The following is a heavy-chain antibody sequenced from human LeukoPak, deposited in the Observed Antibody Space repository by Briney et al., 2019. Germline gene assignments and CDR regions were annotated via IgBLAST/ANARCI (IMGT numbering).Heavy chain of an antibody. J-gene: IGHJ4*02. CDR1: GGSISSYY. D-gene: IGHD3-10*01. CDR3: ARLSAGCGGFGELDY. CDR2: IYYSGST. V-gene: IGHV4-59*08. Sequence: PSETLSLTCTVSGGSISSYYWSWIRQPPGKGLEWIGYIYYSGSTNYNPSLKSRVTISVDTSKNQFSLKLSSVTAADTAVYYCARLSAGCGGFGELDYWGQGTLVTVSS.